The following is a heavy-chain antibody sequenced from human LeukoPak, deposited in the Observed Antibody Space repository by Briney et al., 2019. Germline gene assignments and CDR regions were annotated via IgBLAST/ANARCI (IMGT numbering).Heavy chain of an antibody. CDR1: GYTFTSHY. J-gene: IGHJ4*02. CDR3: ARDDGAVADLLDY. CDR2: INPSGGST. D-gene: IGHD6-19*01. Sequence: GASVKVSCKASGYTFTSHYMHWVRQAPGQGLEWMGIINPSGGSTSYAQKFQGRVTMTRDTSTSTVYMELSSLRSEDTAVYYRARDDGAVADLLDYWGQGTLVTVSS. V-gene: IGHV1-46*01.